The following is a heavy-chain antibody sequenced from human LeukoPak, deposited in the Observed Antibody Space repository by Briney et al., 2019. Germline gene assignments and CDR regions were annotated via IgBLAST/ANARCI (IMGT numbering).Heavy chain of an antibody. CDR3: ARASPKFDY. CDR2: IYYSGST. Sequence: SETLSLICTVSGGSISSSSYYWGWIRQPPGKGLEWIGSIYYSGSTYYNPSLKSRVTISVDTSKNQFSLKLSSVTAADTAVYYCARASPKFDYWGQGTLVTVSS. J-gene: IGHJ4*02. CDR1: GGSISSSSYY. V-gene: IGHV4-39*07.